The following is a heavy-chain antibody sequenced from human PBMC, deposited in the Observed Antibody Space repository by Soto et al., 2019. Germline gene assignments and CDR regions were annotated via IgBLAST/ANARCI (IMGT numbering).Heavy chain of an antibody. CDR1: GFTFSSYS. D-gene: IGHD1-26*01. Sequence: GGSLRLSCAASGFTFSSYSMNWVRQAPGKGLEWVSSISSSSSYIYYADSVKGRFTISRDNAKNSLYLQMNSLRAEDTAVYYCAREGYSGSYYSRHWFDPWGQGTLVTVSS. CDR3: AREGYSGSYYSRHWFDP. J-gene: IGHJ5*02. CDR2: ISSSSSYI. V-gene: IGHV3-21*01.